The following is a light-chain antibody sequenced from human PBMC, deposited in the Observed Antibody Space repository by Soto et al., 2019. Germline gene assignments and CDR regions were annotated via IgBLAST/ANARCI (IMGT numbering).Light chain of an antibody. Sequence: DIQMTQSPSSLSASVGDRVTITCRASQSISNYLNWYQHKPGKAPNLLMYAASTLQSGVPSRFSGSRSGTDFTLTITHLQTEDFASYYCQQSYSSPPTFGQGTKLEIK. J-gene: IGKJ2*01. CDR1: QSISNY. CDR2: AAS. CDR3: QQSYSSPPT. V-gene: IGKV1-39*01.